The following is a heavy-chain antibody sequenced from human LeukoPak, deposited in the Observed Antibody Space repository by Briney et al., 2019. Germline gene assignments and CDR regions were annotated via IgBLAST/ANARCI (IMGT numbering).Heavy chain of an antibody. V-gene: IGHV3-9*01. CDR1: GFTFDDYA. CDR2: ISWNSGSI. D-gene: IGHD1/OR15-1a*01. CDR3: AKDHEGTGATTNWFDP. J-gene: IGHJ5*02. Sequence: HPGGSLRLSCAASGFTFDDYAMHWVRQAPGKGLEWVSGISWNSGSIGYADSVKGRFTISRDNAKNSLYLQMNSLGAEDTALYYCAKDHEGTGATTNWFDPWGQGTLVTVSS.